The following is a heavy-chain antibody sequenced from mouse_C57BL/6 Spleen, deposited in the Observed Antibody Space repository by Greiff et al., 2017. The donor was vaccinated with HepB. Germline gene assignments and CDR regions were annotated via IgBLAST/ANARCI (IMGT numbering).Heavy chain of an antibody. D-gene: IGHD1-1*01. CDR2: INPNNGGT. J-gene: IGHJ4*01. V-gene: IGHV1-26*01. CDR3: ARRGTVVATDYAMDD. CDR1: GYTFTDYY. Sequence: EVQLQQSGPELVKPGASVKISCKASGYTFTDYYMNWVKQSHGKSLEWIGDINPNNGGTSYNQKFKGKATLTVDKSSSTAYMELRSLTSEDSAVYYGARRGTVVATDYAMDDWGQGTSVTVSS.